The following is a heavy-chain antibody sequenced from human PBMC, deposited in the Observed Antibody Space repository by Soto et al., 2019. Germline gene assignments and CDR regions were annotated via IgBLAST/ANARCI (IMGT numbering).Heavy chain of an antibody. CDR2: INHSGST. Sequence: QVQLQQWGAGLLKPSETLSLTCAVYGGSFSGYYWSWIRQPPGKGLEWIGEINHSGSTNYNPSLKSRVTISVDTSKNQFSLKLSSVTAADTAVYYCARETYSISSGNFGVVAYWGQGTLVTVSS. V-gene: IGHV4-34*01. J-gene: IGHJ4*02. D-gene: IGHD6-6*01. CDR3: ARETYSISSGNFGVVAY. CDR1: GGSFSGYY.